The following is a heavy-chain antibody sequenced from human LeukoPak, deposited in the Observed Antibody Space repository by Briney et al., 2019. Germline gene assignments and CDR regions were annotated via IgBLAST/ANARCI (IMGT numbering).Heavy chain of an antibody. J-gene: IGHJ6*04. Sequence: GGSLRLSCVASGFTFSDYAMNWVRQAPGKGLEWVSYISSSGSTIYYADSVKGRFTISRDNAKNSLYLQMNSLRAEDTAVYYCAELGITMIGGVWGKGTTVTISS. CDR2: ISSSGSTI. V-gene: IGHV3-48*03. CDR1: GFTFSDYA. CDR3: AELGITMIGGV. D-gene: IGHD3-10*02.